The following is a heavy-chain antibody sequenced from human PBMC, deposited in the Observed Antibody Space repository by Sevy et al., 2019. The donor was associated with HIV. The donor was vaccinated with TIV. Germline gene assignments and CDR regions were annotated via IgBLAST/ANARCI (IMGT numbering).Heavy chain of an antibody. CDR2: ISGRGDTT. CDR1: GFTFSSYA. J-gene: IGHJ4*02. V-gene: IGHV3-23*01. D-gene: IGHD4-17*01. CDR3: AKDRRYGDIGLFDY. Sequence: GGSLRLSCGASGFTFSSYAMSWVRQAPGKGLEWVSVISGRGDTTYYADSVKGRLTISRDNSRNTLYPQMNSLRAEDTAVYYCAKDRRYGDIGLFDYWGQGTLVTVSS.